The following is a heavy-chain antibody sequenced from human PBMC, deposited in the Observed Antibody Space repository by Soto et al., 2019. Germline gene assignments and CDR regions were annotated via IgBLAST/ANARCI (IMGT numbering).Heavy chain of an antibody. CDR1: GFTFSSYA. J-gene: IGHJ4*02. D-gene: IGHD6-6*01. CDR3: AKAWQQLVGFDY. V-gene: IGHV3-23*01. Sequence: HPGGSLRLSCAASGFTFSSYAMSWVRQAPGKGLEWVSAISGSGGSTYYADSVKGRFTISRDNSKNTLYLQMNSLRAEDTAVYYCAKAWQQLVGFDYWGQGTLVTVSS. CDR2: ISGSGGST.